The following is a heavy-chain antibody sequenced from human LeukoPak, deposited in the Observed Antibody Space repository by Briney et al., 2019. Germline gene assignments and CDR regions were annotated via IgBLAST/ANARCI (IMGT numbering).Heavy chain of an antibody. CDR1: GGTFSSYT. J-gene: IGHJ3*02. CDR3: AKGSHDAFDI. CDR2: ISAYNGNT. V-gene: IGHV1-18*01. Sequence: ASVKVSCKASGGTFSSYTISWVRQAPGQGLEWMGWISAYNGNTNYAQKLQGRVTMTTDTSTSTAYMELRSLRSDDTAVYYCAKGSHDAFDIWGQGTMVTVSS.